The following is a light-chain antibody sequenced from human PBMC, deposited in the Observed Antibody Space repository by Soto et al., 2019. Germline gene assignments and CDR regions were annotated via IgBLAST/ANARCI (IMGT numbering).Light chain of an antibody. CDR2: KAS. Sequence: DIQMTQSPSTLSASVGDRVTITCRASQSISSWLAWYQQKPGKAPKLLIYKASSLESGVPSRVSGIGSGKEFPLTISSLHPDDFATYYCQQYDSYPWTFAQGTKVDIK. CDR3: QQYDSYPWT. V-gene: IGKV1-5*03. CDR1: QSISSW. J-gene: IGKJ1*01.